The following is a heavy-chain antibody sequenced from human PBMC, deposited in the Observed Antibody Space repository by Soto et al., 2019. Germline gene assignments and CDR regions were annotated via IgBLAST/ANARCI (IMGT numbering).Heavy chain of an antibody. CDR1: GFSLSTSGVV. Sequence: SGPTLVNPTQTLTLTCTFSGFSLSTSGVVVGWIRQPPGKALEWLALIYWNDDKRYSPSLKSRLTITKDTSKNQVVLTMTNMDPVDTATYYCAHSFYSSSGLVSCFDYWGQGTLVTVSS. CDR2: IYWNDDK. CDR3: AHSFYSSSGLVSCFDY. J-gene: IGHJ4*02. V-gene: IGHV2-5*01. D-gene: IGHD6-6*01.